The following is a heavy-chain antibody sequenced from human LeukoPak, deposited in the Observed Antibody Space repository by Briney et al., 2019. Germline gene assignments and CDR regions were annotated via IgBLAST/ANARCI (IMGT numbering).Heavy chain of an antibody. D-gene: IGHD3-16*01. J-gene: IGHJ3*02. CDR2: IQQDGSEK. Sequence: GGSLRLSCAASGFTFSSYGMHWVRQAPGKGLEWVANIQQDGSEKYYVDSVKGRFTISRDNAKNSLYLQMNSLRAEDTAVYYCARGDYVWGSYSNAFDMWGQGTMVTVSS. CDR1: GFTFSSYG. V-gene: IGHV3-7*04. CDR3: ARGDYVWGSYSNAFDM.